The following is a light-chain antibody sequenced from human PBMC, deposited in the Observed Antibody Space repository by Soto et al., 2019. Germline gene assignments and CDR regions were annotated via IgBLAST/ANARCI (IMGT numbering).Light chain of an antibody. CDR2: EVT. Sequence: QSALTQPRSVSGSPGQSVTISCTGTSSDVGGHNYVSWYQQHPGKAPKLIVYEVTKRPSGVPDRFSGSKSGNTASLSLSGLQAEDEADYYCCSYAGNFVFGTGTKLTVL. V-gene: IGLV2-11*01. J-gene: IGLJ1*01. CDR3: CSYAGNFV. CDR1: SSDVGGHNY.